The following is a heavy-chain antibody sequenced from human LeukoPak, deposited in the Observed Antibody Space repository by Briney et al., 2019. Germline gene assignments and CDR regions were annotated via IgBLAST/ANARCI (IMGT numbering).Heavy chain of an antibody. CDR1: GGSISSYY. D-gene: IGHD6-13*01. V-gene: IGHV4-59*01. CDR3: ARIVIAAAEGYFDY. J-gene: IGHJ4*02. Sequence: SETLSLTCTVSGGSISSYYWSWLRQPPGKGLEWIGYIYSSGGTNYNPSLKSRVTISVDTSKNQFSLKLSSVTAADTAVYYCARIVIAAAEGYFDYWGQGTLVTVSS. CDR2: IYSSGGT.